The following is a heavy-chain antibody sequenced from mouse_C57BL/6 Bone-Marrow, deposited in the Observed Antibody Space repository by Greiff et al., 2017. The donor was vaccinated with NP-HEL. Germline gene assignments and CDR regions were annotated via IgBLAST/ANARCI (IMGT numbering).Heavy chain of an antibody. CDR3: ARWTTVVAYYFDY. Sequence: VQLQQSGAELVRPGTSVKMSCKASGYTFTNYWIGWAKRRPGHGLEWIGDIYPGGGYTNYNEKFKGKATLTADKSSSTAYMQFSSLTSEDSAIYYCARWTTVVAYYFDYWGQGTTLTVSS. CDR1: GYTFTNYW. CDR2: IYPGGGYT. D-gene: IGHD1-1*01. J-gene: IGHJ2*01. V-gene: IGHV1-63*01.